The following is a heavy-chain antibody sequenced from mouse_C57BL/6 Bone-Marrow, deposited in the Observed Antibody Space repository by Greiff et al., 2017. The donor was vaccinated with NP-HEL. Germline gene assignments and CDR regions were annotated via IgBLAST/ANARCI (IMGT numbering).Heavy chain of an antibody. CDR1: GYTFTSYG. CDR3: AREAGGLYYFDY. J-gene: IGHJ2*01. CDR2: IYPRSGNT. V-gene: IGHV1-81*01. D-gene: IGHD3-2*02. Sequence: VQLQQSGAELARPGASVKLSCKASGYTFTSYGISWVKQRTGQGLEWIGEIYPRSGNTYYNEKFKGKATLTADKSSSTAYMELRSLTSEDSAFYFCAREAGGLYYFDYWGQGTTLTVSS.